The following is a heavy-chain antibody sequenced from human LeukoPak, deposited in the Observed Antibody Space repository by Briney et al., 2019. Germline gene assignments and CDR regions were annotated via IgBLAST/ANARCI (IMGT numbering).Heavy chain of an antibody. CDR3: ARETANKAPTRTSSSNRYNWFDP. CDR1: GGSISSYY. J-gene: IGHJ5*02. Sequence: PSETLSLTCTVSGGSISSYYWSWIRQPPGKGLEWIGDIYYSGSTNYNPSLKSRVTISVDTSKNQFSLKLSSVTAADTAVYYCARETANKAPTRTSSSNRYNWFDPWGQGTLVTVSS. D-gene: IGHD6-13*01. V-gene: IGHV4-59*01. CDR2: IYYSGST.